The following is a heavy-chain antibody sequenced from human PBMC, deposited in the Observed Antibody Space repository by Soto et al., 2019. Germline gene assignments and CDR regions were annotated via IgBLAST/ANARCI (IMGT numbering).Heavy chain of an antibody. CDR2: INPNSGGT. D-gene: IGHD2-15*01. CDR3: ASYLDLGDCSGGSCYGPSEWFDP. V-gene: IGHV1-2*02. Sequence: AASVKVSGKISGYTFTGDYMHWVRQAPGQGLEWMGWINPNSGGTNYAQKFQGRVTMTRDTSISTAYMELSRLRSDDTAVYYCASYLDLGDCSGGSCYGPSEWFDPWGQGTLDTVSS. J-gene: IGHJ5*02. CDR1: GYTFTGDY.